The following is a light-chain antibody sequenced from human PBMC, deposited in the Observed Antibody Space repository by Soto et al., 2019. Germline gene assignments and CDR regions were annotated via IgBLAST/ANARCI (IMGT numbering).Light chain of an antibody. J-gene: IGKJ1*01. CDR2: AAS. CDR3: LQLNTYPWT. V-gene: IGKV1-17*01. CDR1: QGIRSG. Sequence: DIQMTQSPSSLSASVGDRVTITCRASQGIRSGLGWYQQKPGKAPKRLIDAASSLQSGVPSRFSGSGSGTESTLTISSLQPEDVATYYCLQLNTYPWTFGQGTKVDIK.